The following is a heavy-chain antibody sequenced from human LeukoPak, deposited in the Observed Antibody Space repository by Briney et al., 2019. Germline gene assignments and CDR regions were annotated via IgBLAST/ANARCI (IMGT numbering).Heavy chain of an antibody. V-gene: IGHV1-18*01. Sequence: ASVKVSCMASRYTFTSYSICWVRQGPRQGLEWMGWICVYNDNTNYAQKLQGRVTMTTDTSTSTAYMELRSLRSDDTAVYYCARDLIPLNYYDSSGSFDYWGQGTLVTVSS. J-gene: IGHJ4*02. CDR2: ICVYNDNT. CDR1: RYTFTSYS. D-gene: IGHD3-22*01. CDR3: ARDLIPLNYYDSSGSFDY.